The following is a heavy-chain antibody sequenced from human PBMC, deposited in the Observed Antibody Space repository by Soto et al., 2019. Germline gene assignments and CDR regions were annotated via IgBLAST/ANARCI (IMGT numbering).Heavy chain of an antibody. CDR2: ISPSSGHI. V-gene: IGHV3-21*06. CDR1: GFTFSSCT. CDR3: SGCSGGACHKNYGMDV. J-gene: IGHJ6*02. Sequence: EVHLVESGGGLVKHGGSLRLSCAVSGFTFSSCTMNWVRQAPGKGLEWVSSISPSSGHIYYADSVKGRFTISRDNAKNSLFLQMNSLRGVDTAVYYCSGCSGGACHKNYGMDVWGQGTTVTVSS. D-gene: IGHD2-15*01.